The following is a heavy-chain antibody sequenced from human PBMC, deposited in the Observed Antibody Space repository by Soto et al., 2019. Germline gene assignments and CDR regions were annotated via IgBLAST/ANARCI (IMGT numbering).Heavy chain of an antibody. V-gene: IGHV3-9*01. J-gene: IGHJ4*02. CDR3: AKDRGSMVRGVISYYFDY. Sequence: GGSLRLSCAASGFTFDDYAMHWVRQAPGKGLEWVSGISWNSGSIGYADSVKGRFTISRDNAKNSLYLQMNSLRAEDTALYYCAKDRGSMVRGVISYYFDYWGQGTLVTVSS. CDR2: ISWNSGSI. CDR1: GFTFDDYA. D-gene: IGHD3-10*01.